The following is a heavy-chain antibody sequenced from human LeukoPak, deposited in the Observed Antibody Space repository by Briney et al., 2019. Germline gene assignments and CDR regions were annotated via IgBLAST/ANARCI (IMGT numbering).Heavy chain of an antibody. D-gene: IGHD6-19*01. CDR3: ARPNGIAVTTTVNYYDMDV. V-gene: IGHV3-11*01. Sequence: PGGCLRPSCSASGFTFSDYYMTWIRPAPGRGLEWVSYISGSGYTIDYAASVKGRFAVSRDNAMNTLLLQMNSMRVEDAAVYYCARPNGIAVTTTVNYYDMDVWGQGTTVTVSS. CDR2: ISGSGYTI. J-gene: IGHJ6*02. CDR1: GFTFSDYY.